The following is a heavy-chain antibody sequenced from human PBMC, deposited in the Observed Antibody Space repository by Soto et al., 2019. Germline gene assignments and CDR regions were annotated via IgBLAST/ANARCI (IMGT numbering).Heavy chain of an antibody. CDR2: IYYSGST. CDR1: GGSISSGDYY. J-gene: IGHJ4*02. CDR3: ARSSYYDSGYFDY. V-gene: IGHV4-30-4*01. Sequence: PSETLSLTCTVSGGSISSGDYYWSWIRQPPGKGLEWIGYIYYSGSTYYNPSLKSRVTISVDTSKNQFSLKLSSVTAADTAVYYCARSSYYDSGYFDYWGQGTLVTVSS. D-gene: IGHD3-22*01.